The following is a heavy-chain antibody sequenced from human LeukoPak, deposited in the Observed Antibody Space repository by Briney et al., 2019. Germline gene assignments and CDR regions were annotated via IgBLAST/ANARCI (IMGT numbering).Heavy chain of an antibody. CDR1: GFTFGDYA. CDR3: TRGAMIVPLTPTDY. CDR2: IRSKAYGGTT. D-gene: IGHD3-22*01. V-gene: IGHV3-49*03. Sequence: GGSLRLSCTASGFTFGDYAMSWFRQAPGKGLEWVGFIRSKAYGGTTEYAASVKGRFTISRDDSKSVAYLQMNSLKTEDTAVYYCTRGAMIVPLTPTDYWGQGTLVTVSS. J-gene: IGHJ4*02.